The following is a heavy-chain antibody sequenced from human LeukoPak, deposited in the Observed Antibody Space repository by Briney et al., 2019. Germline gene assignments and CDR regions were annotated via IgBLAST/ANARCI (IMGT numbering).Heavy chain of an antibody. J-gene: IGHJ4*02. V-gene: IGHV1-18*01. D-gene: IGHD6-19*01. Sequence: GASVKVSCKASGYTFTSYGISWVRQAPGQGLEWMGWIGAYNGNTNYAQKLQGRVTMTTDKSASTAYMELRGLRSDDTAVYYCARDGEQWLVRGSDYWGQGTLVTVSS. CDR3: ARDGEQWLVRGSDY. CDR2: IGAYNGNT. CDR1: GYTFTSYG.